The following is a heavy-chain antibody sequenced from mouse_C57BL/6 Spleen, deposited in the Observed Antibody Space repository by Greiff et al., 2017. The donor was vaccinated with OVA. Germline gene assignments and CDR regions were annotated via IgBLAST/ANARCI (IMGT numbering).Heavy chain of an antibody. J-gene: IGHJ1*03. CDR1: GYSFTDYN. V-gene: IGHV1-39*01. CDR3: ARGGSTMVRYFDV. D-gene: IGHD2-2*01. Sequence: VQLKESGPELVKPGASVKISCKASGYSFTDYNMNWVKQSNGKSLEWIGVINPNYGTTSYNQKFKGKATLTVDQSSSTAYMKLNSLTSEDSAVYDCARGGSTMVRYFDVWGTGTTVTVSS. CDR2: INPNYGTT.